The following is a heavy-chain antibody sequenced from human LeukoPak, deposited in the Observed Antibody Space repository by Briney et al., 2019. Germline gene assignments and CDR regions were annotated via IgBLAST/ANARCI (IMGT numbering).Heavy chain of an antibody. CDR3: ARDRWELPYYFDY. V-gene: IGHV1-46*01. Sequence: AILTSSGGSTTYAQKFQGRITMTRDASTSTVYMELRSLRSEDTAVYYCARDRWELPYYFDYWGQGTLVTVSS. J-gene: IGHJ4*02. D-gene: IGHD1-26*01. CDR2: LTSSGGST.